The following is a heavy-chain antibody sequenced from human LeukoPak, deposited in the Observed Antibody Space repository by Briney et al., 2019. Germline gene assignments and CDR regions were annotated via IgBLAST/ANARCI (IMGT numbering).Heavy chain of an antibody. J-gene: IGHJ4*02. Sequence: GGSLRLSCAASGFTFSSYSMNWVRQAPGKGLVWVSYISSSSTTIYYADSVEGRFTISRDNAKNSLYLQMNSLRAEDTAVYYCARDIVVAGVFEYWGQGTLATVSS. CDR1: GFTFSSYS. D-gene: IGHD6-19*01. V-gene: IGHV3-48*01. CDR2: ISSSSTTI. CDR3: ARDIVVAGVFEY.